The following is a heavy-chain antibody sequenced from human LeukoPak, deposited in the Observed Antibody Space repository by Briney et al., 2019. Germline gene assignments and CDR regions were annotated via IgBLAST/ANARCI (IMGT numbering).Heavy chain of an antibody. CDR3: ARDKGIAAAGTT. Sequence: SVRVSCKANGCTLSSYAISWVRQPPGQGLEGMGGIIPIFSTANYAQKFHCRVTITADESTSTAYMELSSLRSEHTAVYYCARDKGIAAAGTTWGQGTLVTVSS. CDR1: GCTLSSYA. CDR2: IIPIFSTA. J-gene: IGHJ5*02. V-gene: IGHV1-69*13. D-gene: IGHD6-13*01.